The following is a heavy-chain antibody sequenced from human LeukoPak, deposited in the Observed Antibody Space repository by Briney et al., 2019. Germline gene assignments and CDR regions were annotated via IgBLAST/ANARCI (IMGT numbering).Heavy chain of an antibody. CDR3: TRALRYNWNDVFGY. J-gene: IGHJ4*02. Sequence: PGGSLRLSCTVSGFTFGDYGMSWVRQAPGKGQEWVAFIRSKAYGGTTEYAASVKGRFAITRDDSKSIVYLQMNSLKTEDTAVYYCTRALRYNWNDVFGYWGQGTLVTVSS. CDR1: GFTFGDYG. CDR2: IRSKAYGGTT. D-gene: IGHD1-20*01. V-gene: IGHV3-49*04.